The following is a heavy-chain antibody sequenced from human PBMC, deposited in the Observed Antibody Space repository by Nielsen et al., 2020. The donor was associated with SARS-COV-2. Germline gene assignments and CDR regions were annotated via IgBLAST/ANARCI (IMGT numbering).Heavy chain of an antibody. CDR2: INPNSGGT. D-gene: IGHD7-27*01. CDR1: GYTFTGYY. Sequence: ASVKVSCKASGYTFTGYYMHWVRQAPGQGLEWMGWINPNSGGTNYAQKFQGRVTMTRDTSISTAYMELSRLRSDDTAVYYCARGLSAWALNWFDPWGQGTLVTVSS. CDR3: ARGLSAWALNWFDP. V-gene: IGHV1-2*02. J-gene: IGHJ5*02.